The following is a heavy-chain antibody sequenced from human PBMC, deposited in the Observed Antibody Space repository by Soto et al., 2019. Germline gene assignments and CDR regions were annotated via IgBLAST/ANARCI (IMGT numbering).Heavy chain of an antibody. CDR1: EFTFRSYW. CDR3: ARSLPGTYGAFDL. J-gene: IGHJ3*01. D-gene: IGHD1-7*01. CDR2: ISGDGSST. Sequence: EVQLVDSGGGVVQPGGSLRLSCAASEFTFRSYWMHWVRQSPGKGLVWVSRISGDGSSTTYADSVRGRFTISRDNAKNTVYLQMDSLRAEDTAVYYCARSLPGTYGAFDLWGQGTMVTVSS. V-gene: IGHV3-74*01.